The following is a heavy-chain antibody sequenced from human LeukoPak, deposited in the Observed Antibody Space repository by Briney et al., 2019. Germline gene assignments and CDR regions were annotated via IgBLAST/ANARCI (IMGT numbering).Heavy chain of an antibody. J-gene: IGHJ5*02. D-gene: IGHD3-10*01. CDR1: GFTFSIYA. V-gene: IGHV3-23*01. Sequence: GGSLRLSCAASGFTFSIYAMSWVRQAPGKGLEWVSAISGSGGTADYADSVKGRFTISRDNSKDTLYLQINSLRAEDTAVYYCARGITGMYYYDPWGQGTLVTVSS. CDR3: ARGITGMYYYDP. CDR2: ISGSGGTA.